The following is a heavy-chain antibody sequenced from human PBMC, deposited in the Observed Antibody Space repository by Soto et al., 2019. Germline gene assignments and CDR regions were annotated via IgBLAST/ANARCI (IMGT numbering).Heavy chain of an antibody. Sequence: ETLSLTCTVSGGAITAYYWSWIRQPVGEGLQWIGRVYSTGSTNYNPSLRSRVTMSVDTSQNQFFLRLSSVTAADTAVYYCARDEYYDSNNWFDHWGQGILVTVSS. J-gene: IGHJ5*02. CDR2: VYSTGST. CDR3: ARDEYYDSNNWFDH. CDR1: GGAITAYY. V-gene: IGHV4-4*07. D-gene: IGHD3-22*01.